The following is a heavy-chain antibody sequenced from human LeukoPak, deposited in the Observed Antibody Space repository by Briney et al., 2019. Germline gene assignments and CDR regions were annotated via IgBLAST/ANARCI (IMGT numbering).Heavy chain of an antibody. CDR1: GGSISSYY. J-gene: IGHJ6*02. D-gene: IGHD3-22*01. Sequence: PSETLSLTCTVSGGSISSYYWSWIRQPPGKGLEWIGYIYYSGSTNYNPSLKSRVTISVDTSKNQFSLKLSSVTAADTAVYYCARQSSSSGYYYPYYYYYGMDVWGQGTTVTVSS. CDR2: IYYSGST. CDR3: ARQSSSSGYYYPYYYYYGMDV. V-gene: IGHV4-59*08.